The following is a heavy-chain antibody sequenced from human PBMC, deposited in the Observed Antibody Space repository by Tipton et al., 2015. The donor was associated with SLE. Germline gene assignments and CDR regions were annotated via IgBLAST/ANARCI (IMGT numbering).Heavy chain of an antibody. CDR2: IYYSGNT. J-gene: IGHJ4*02. V-gene: IGHV4-59*11. CDR1: GGSISSHY. CDR3: ARAKPDHDFWSGYSPFDY. D-gene: IGHD3-3*01. Sequence: TLSLTCTVSGGSISSHYWSWIRQPPGKGLEWIGYIYYSGNTNYNPSLKSRVTISVDTSKNQFSLKLSSVTAADTAVYYCARAKPDHDFWSGYSPFDYWGQGTLVTVSS.